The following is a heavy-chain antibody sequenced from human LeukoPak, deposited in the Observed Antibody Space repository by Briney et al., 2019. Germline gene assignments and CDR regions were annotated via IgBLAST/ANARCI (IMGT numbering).Heavy chain of an antibody. CDR1: GGYIGSYY. D-gene: IGHD4-17*01. CDR2: IYTSENT. Sequence: SETLSLTCTVSGGYIGSYYWSWIRQPARKGLEWSGRIYTSENTDYNPSLKSRVTMSVDMSTSQFSLRLTSVTAADTAVYYCAREGDYGDYSKSFYYMDVWGKGTTVTVSS. J-gene: IGHJ6*03. CDR3: AREGDYGDYSKSFYYMDV. V-gene: IGHV4-4*07.